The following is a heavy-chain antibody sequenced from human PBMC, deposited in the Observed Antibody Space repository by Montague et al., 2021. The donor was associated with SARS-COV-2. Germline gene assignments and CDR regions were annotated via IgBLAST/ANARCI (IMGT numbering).Heavy chain of an antibody. CDR1: GGSISSSSYY. V-gene: IGHV4-39*07. J-gene: IGHJ6*02. CDR2: IYYSGST. CDR3: ARVRYYGSGTSLGMDV. D-gene: IGHD3-10*01. Sequence: SETLSLTCTVSGGSISSSSYYWGWIRQPPGKGLEWIGSIYYSGSTYYNPSLKSRVTISVDTSKNQFSLELSSVTAADTAVYYCARVRYYGSGTSLGMDVWGQGTTVTVSS.